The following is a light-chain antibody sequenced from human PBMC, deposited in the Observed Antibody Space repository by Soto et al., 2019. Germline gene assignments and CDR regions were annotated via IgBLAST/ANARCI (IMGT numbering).Light chain of an antibody. Sequence: QSVLTQPASVSGSPGQSITISCTGTSSDVGGYNYVSWYQQHPGKAPKLMIYDVSNRTSGVSNRSSGSNSGNTASLTISGIQTSTEAGDYGSSYTGSSTVVFGGGTKLTVL. J-gene: IGLJ2*01. CDR3: SSYTGSSTVV. V-gene: IGLV2-14*01. CDR2: DVS. CDR1: SSDVGGYNY.